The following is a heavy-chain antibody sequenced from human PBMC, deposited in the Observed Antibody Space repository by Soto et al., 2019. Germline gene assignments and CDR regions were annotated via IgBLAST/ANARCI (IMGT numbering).Heavy chain of an antibody. CDR3: ARDSRIQLWLPYYYYGMDV. Sequence: GGSLRLSCAASGFTFSSYAMHWVRQAPGKGLEWVAVISYDGSNKYYADSVKGRFTISRDNSKNTLYLQMNSLRAEDTAVYYCARDSRIQLWLPYYYYGMDVWGQGTTVTVSS. CDR2: ISYDGSNK. V-gene: IGHV3-30-3*01. D-gene: IGHD5-18*01. J-gene: IGHJ6*02. CDR1: GFTFSSYA.